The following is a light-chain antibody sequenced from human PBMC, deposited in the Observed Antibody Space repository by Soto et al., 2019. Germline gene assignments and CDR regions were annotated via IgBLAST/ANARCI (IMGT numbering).Light chain of an antibody. CDR3: QQSYTIPYS. CDR1: QSISTY. Sequence: DIQMTQSPSSLPASVGDRVTLTCGASQSISTYLNWYQQKPGKAPKLLIYAASSLQSGVPSRLSGSGSGTDFTLTISSLQPEDFATYYCQQSYTIPYSFGQGTKLEIK. CDR2: AAS. V-gene: IGKV1-39*01. J-gene: IGKJ2*01.